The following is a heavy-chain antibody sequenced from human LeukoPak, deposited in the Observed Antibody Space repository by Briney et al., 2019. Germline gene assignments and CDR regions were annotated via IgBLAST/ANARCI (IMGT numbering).Heavy chain of an antibody. D-gene: IGHD6-6*01. CDR2: IKQDGSEK. CDR3: ARGGRVAARPNYYYYYMDV. V-gene: IGHV3-7*01. CDR1: GFTFSSYW. Sequence: GGSLRLSCAASGFTFSSYWMSWVRQAPGRGLEWVANIKQDGSEKYYVDSVKGRFTISRDNAKNSLYLQMNSLRAEDTAVYYCARGGRVAARPNYYYYYMDVWGKGTTVTVSS. J-gene: IGHJ6*03.